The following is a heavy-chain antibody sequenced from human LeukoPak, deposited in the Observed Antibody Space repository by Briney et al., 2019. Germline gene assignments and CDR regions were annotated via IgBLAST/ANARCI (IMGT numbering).Heavy chain of an antibody. Sequence: SGGSLRLSCAASGFTFSSYAMSWVRQAPGKGLEWVSAISGSGGSTYYADSVKGRFTISRDNSKNTLYLQMNSLRAEDTAVYYCAKDQSSTHLYDYWGQGTLVTVSS. D-gene: IGHD6-13*01. CDR1: GFTFSSYA. V-gene: IGHV3-23*01. CDR2: ISGSGGST. CDR3: AKDQSSTHLYDY. J-gene: IGHJ4*02.